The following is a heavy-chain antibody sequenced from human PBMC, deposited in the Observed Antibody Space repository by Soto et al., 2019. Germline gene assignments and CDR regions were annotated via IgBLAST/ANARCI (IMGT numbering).Heavy chain of an antibody. CDR2: ISAYNGNT. CDR3: ARVSGQLERRYYYYYGMDV. CDR1: GYTFTSYG. V-gene: IGHV1-18*01. D-gene: IGHD1-1*01. Sequence: QVQLVQSGAEVKKPGASVKVSCKASGYTFTSYGISWVRQAPGQGLEWMGWISAYNGNTNYAQKLQGRVTMTTDTSTGTAYMELRSLRSDDTAVYYCARVSGQLERRYYYYYGMDVWGQGTTVTVSS. J-gene: IGHJ6*02.